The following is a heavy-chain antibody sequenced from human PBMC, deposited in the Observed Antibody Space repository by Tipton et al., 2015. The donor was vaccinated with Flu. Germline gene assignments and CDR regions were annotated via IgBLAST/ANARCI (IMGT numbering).Heavy chain of an antibody. Sequence: TLSLTCAVYGGSFSGYYWSWIRQPPGKGLEWIGEINHSGSTYYNPSLKSRVTISVDTSKNQFSLKLSSVTAADTAVYYCARPRITMIVADAFDIWGQGTMVTVSS. CDR2: INHSGST. J-gene: IGHJ3*02. CDR3: ARPRITMIVADAFDI. V-gene: IGHV4-34*01. D-gene: IGHD3-22*01. CDR1: GGSFSGYY.